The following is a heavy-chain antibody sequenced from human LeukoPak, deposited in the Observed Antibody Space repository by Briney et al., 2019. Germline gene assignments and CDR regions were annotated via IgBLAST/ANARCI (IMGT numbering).Heavy chain of an antibody. J-gene: IGHJ5*02. CDR2: ISGSGGST. D-gene: IGHD2-2*01. V-gene: IGHV3-23*01. Sequence: PGGSLRLSCAASGFTFSSYAMSWVRQAPGKGLEWVSAISGSGGSTYYADSVKGRFTISRDNSKNTLYLQMNSLGAEDTAVYYCAKSNLYQLSDNWFDPGGQGTLVTVSS. CDR3: AKSNLYQLSDNWFDP. CDR1: GFTFSSYA.